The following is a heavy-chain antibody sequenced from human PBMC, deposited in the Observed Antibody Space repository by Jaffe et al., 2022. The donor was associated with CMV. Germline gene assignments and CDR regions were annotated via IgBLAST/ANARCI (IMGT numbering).Heavy chain of an antibody. Sequence: EVQLVESGGGLVQPGGSLRLSCAASGFTFSSYEMNWVRQAPGKGLEWVSYISSSGSTIYYADSVKGRFTISRDNAKNSLYLQMNSLRAEDTAVYYCARGYGTMIVVVMQYYYYMDVWGKGTTVTVSS. V-gene: IGHV3-48*03. CDR1: GFTFSSYE. D-gene: IGHD3-22*01. J-gene: IGHJ6*03. CDR3: ARGYGTMIVVVMQYYYYMDV. CDR2: ISSSGSTI.